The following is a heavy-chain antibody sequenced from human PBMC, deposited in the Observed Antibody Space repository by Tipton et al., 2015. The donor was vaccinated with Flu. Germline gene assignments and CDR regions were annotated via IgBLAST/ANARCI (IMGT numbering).Heavy chain of an antibody. D-gene: IGHD6-19*01. J-gene: IGHJ4*02. Sequence: SLRLSCAASGLTFDSYDMNWVRQAPGKGLEWVSGISWNSATKVYADSVKGRFTISRDNAKNSLYLQMNSLRPEDTALYYCAKVRGSGWYHFDYWGQGALVSVSS. V-gene: IGHV3-9*01. CDR3: AKVRGSGWYHFDY. CDR2: ISWNSATK. CDR1: GLTFDSYD.